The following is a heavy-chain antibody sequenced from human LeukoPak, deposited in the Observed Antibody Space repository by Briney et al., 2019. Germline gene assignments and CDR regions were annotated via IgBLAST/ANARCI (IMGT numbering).Heavy chain of an antibody. CDR1: GASISSYY. V-gene: IGHV4-59*08. D-gene: IGHD3-10*01. Sequence: PSETLSLTCTVSGASISSYYWSWIRQPPAKGLEWIGYISYSGSTNYNHSLKSRVTIQADTSKNQVSLTLSSVTAADTAVYYCARHPELYFFDYWGQGTLVTVSS. CDR3: ARHPELYFFDY. CDR2: ISYSGST. J-gene: IGHJ4*02.